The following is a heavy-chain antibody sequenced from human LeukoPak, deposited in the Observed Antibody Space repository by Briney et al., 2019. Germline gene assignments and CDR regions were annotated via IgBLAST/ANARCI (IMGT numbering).Heavy chain of an antibody. CDR3: ASVPTGFA. V-gene: IGHV3-74*01. D-gene: IGHD1-14*01. J-gene: IGHJ5*01. Sequence: PGGSLRLSCVASGFTFSRYWMHWVRQARGKGLVWVSRINSDGSTTIYADSVKGRFTISRGNAKNTLYLQMNSLRAEDTAVYFCASVPTGFAWGHGTFVSVSS. CDR2: INSDGSTT. CDR1: GFTFSRYW.